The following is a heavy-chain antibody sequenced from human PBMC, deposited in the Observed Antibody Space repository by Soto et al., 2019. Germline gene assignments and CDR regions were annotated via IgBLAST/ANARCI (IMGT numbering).Heavy chain of an antibody. CDR1: GFTFSSYG. J-gene: IGHJ6*03. D-gene: IGHD6-19*01. Sequence: GGSLRLSCAASGFTFSSYGMHWVRQAPGKGLEWVAVIWYDGSNKYYADSVKGRFTISRDNSKNTLYLQMNSLRAEDTAVYYCARAGSGWYEDYYYYMDVWGKGTTVTVSS. CDR3: ARAGSGWYEDYYYYMDV. CDR2: IWYDGSNK. V-gene: IGHV3-33*01.